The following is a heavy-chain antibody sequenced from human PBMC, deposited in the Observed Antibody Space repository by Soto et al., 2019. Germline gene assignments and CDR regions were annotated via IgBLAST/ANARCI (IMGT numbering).Heavy chain of an antibody. J-gene: IGHJ5*02. CDR1: GGTFSSYT. CDR2: IIPILGIA. D-gene: IGHD6-6*01. V-gene: IGHV1-69*04. CDR3: ARESGSYLWFDP. Sequence: AXVMVSCKASGGTFSSYTISWVLQAPGQGLEWMGRIIPILGIANYAQKFQGRVTITADKSTSTAYMELSSLRSEDTAVYYCARESGSYLWFDPWGQGTLVTVSS.